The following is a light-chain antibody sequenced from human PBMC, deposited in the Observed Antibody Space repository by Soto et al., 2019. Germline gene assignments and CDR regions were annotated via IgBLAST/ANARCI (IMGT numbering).Light chain of an antibody. V-gene: IGLV1-51*01. CDR3: GTWDSSLSAVV. CDR2: DNN. CDR1: SSNIGNNY. Sequence: QSVLTQPPSVSAAPGQKVTISCSGSSSNIGNNYVSWYQQLPGTAPKLLIYDNNKRPSGIPDRFSGSKSGTSATLGITGLQTGDEADYYCGTWDSSLSAVVFGGVTNFTVL. J-gene: IGLJ2*01.